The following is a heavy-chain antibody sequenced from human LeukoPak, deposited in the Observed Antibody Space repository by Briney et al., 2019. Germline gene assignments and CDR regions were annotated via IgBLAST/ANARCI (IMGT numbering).Heavy chain of an antibody. Sequence: GGSLRLSCEASGFTFSTYSMSWVRQAPGKGSAWVANIKQDGSEKSYVDSVKGRFTISRDNAKNSLYLQMNSLRAEDTAMYYCARGGYLYGDWGQGTLVTVSS. CDR1: GFTFSTYS. D-gene: IGHD5-18*01. CDR3: ARGGYLYGD. CDR2: IKQDGSEK. V-gene: IGHV3-7*05. J-gene: IGHJ4*02.